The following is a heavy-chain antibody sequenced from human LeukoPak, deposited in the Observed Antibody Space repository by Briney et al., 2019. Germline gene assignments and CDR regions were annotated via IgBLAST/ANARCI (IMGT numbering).Heavy chain of an antibody. CDR3: AGERGYYYDSSGYYLSY. CDR1: GGSISSYH. CDR2: IYYSGST. V-gene: IGHV4-59*01. Sequence: SETLSLTCTVSGGSISSYHWSWIRQPPGKGLEWIGYIYYSGSTNYNPSLKSRVTISVDASKNQFSLKLSSVTAADTAVYYCAGERGYYYDSSGYYLSYWGQGTLVTVSS. J-gene: IGHJ4*02. D-gene: IGHD3-22*01.